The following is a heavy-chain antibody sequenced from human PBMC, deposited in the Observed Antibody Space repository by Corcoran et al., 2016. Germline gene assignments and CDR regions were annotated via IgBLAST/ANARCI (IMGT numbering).Heavy chain of an antibody. J-gene: IGHJ3*02. V-gene: IGHV3-7*01. CDR3: ARDSTDSYGWVGRAFDI. D-gene: IGHD5-18*01. Sequence: EVQLVESGGGLVQPGGSLRLSCAASGFPFSSYWMGWVRQAPGKGREWVANIKQDGSEKYYVDSVKGRFPISRDNAKNSLYLQMNSLRAEERAVYYCARDSTDSYGWVGRAFDIWGQGTMVTVSS. CDR2: IKQDGSEK. CDR1: GFPFSSYW.